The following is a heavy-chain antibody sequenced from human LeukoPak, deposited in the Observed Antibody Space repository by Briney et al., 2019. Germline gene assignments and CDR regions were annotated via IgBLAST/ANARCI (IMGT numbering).Heavy chain of an antibody. D-gene: IGHD2-15*01. J-gene: IGHJ4*02. CDR2: INPNSGGT. CDR1: GYTFTGYY. V-gene: IGHV1-2*02. Sequence: ASVTVSCKASGYTFTGYYMHWVRQAPGQGLEWMGLINPNSGGTNYSQKFQGRVTMTRDTSISTAYMELSRLRSDDTAEYYCANDIVAEVRSDYWGQGTLVTVSS. CDR3: ANDIVAEVRSDY.